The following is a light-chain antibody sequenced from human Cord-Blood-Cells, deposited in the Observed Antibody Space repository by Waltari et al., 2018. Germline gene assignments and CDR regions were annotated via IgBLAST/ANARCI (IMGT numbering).Light chain of an antibody. J-gene: IGKJ4*01. V-gene: IGKV1-39*01. CDR3: QQSYSTPLT. CDR2: AAS. CDR1: QSISSY. Sequence: DLQMTQSPSSLSAFVGDRVPIPCRASQSISSYLNWYQQKPGKAPKLLIYAASSLQSGVPSRFSGSGSGTDFTLTISSLQPEDFATYYCQQSYSTPLTFGGGTKVEIK.